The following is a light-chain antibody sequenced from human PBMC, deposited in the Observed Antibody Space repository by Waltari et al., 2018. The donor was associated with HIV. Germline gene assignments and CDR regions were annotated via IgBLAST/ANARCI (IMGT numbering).Light chain of an antibody. Sequence: NNVDHQGAAWVQHRQGHPPKPLSHRNNNRPSGVSERFSASRAGDTTFLTISGLQAEDEADYYCCSYVGSNVWVFGGGTKLTVL. CDR2: RNN. V-gene: IGLV10-54*04. J-gene: IGLJ3*02. CDR3: CSYVGSNVWV. CDR1: NNVDHQG.